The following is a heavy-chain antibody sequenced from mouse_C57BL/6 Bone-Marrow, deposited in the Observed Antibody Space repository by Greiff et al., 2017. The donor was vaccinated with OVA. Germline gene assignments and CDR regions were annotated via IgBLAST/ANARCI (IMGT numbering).Heavy chain of an antibody. D-gene: IGHD1-1*01. CDR3: ARRGYYYGSSYRYFDV. CDR1: GYAFSSYW. Sequence: VQLQQSGAELVKPGASVKISCKASGYAFSSYWMNWVKQRPGKGLEWIGQIYPGDGETNYNGKFKGKATLTADKSSSTAYMQLSSLTSEDSAVYFCARRGYYYGSSYRYFDVWGTGTTVTVSS. V-gene: IGHV1-80*01. CDR2: IYPGDGET. J-gene: IGHJ1*03.